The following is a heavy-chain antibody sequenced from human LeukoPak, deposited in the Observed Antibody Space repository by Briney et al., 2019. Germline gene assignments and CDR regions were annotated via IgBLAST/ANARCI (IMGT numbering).Heavy chain of an antibody. CDR3: ARGTVLLGGSGTGGWFDP. Sequence: SETLSLTCTVSDDSITIYYWSWIRQPPGKGLEWIGYIDHTGITNYNPSLNSRVTISRDTSKNHFSLELSSVTAADTAVYYCARGTVLLGGSGTGGWFDPWGQGTLVTVSS. D-gene: IGHD3-10*01. J-gene: IGHJ5*02. CDR1: DDSITIYY. CDR2: IDHTGIT. V-gene: IGHV4-59*01.